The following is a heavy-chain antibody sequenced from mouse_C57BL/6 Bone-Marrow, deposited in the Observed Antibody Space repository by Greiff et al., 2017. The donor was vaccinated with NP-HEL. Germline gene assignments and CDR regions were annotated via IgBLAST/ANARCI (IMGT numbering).Heavy chain of an antibody. V-gene: IGHV1-4*01. Sequence: QVHVKQSGAELARPGASVKMSCKASGYTFTSYTMHWVKQRPGQGLEWIGYINPSSGYTKYNQKFKDKATLTADKSSSTAYMQLSSLTSEDSAVYYCARWDYYSNHWYFDVWGTGTTVTVSS. CDR1: GYTFTSYT. J-gene: IGHJ1*03. D-gene: IGHD2-5*01. CDR3: ARWDYYSNHWYFDV. CDR2: INPSSGYT.